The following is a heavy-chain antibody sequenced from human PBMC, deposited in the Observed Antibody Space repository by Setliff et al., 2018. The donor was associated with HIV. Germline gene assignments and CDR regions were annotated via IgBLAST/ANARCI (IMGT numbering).Heavy chain of an antibody. CDR3: ATILVNQQPYRYFDY. J-gene: IGHJ4*02. CDR1: GFTFSDHY. D-gene: IGHD6-13*01. V-gene: IGHV3-7*03. CDR2: INQDASKK. Sequence: SGGSLRLSCAASGFTFSDHYMSWIRQAPGKGLEWVANINQDASKKYYVDSVKGRFTISRDNAKNSLSLQMNSLRVEDTAVYFCATILVNQQPYRYFDYWGQGTLVTVSS.